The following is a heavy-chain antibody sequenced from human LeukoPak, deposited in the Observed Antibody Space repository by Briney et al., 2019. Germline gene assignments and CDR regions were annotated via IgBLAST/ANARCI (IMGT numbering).Heavy chain of an antibody. Sequence: GESLRLSCVASGFTVANTRMGWVRQPPGKGLEWVSVIYRDGTTSYADSEKGRFTISGDISKNTVYLQMNNLRAEDTAIYYCIRERFGDYAENWGQGTLVTVSS. CDR1: GFTVANTR. CDR2: IYRDGTT. V-gene: IGHV3-53*03. CDR3: IRERFGDYAEN. J-gene: IGHJ4*02. D-gene: IGHD4-17*01.